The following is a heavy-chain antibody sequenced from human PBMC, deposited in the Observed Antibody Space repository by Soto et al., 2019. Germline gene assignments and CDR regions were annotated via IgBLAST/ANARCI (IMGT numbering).Heavy chain of an antibody. CDR1: GFTFSHYD. CDR2: IGTAGDT. V-gene: IGHV3-13*01. D-gene: IGHD3-10*01. J-gene: IGHJ6*02. Sequence: GGSLRLSCAASGFTFSHYDIHWVRQPTGKRLEWVSGIGTAGDTYYAGSVKGRFTISRENAKNSLYLQMNSLGAEDTAVYYCARATSGSSHHLYYGMDVRGQGTTVTGSS. CDR3: ARATSGSSHHLYYGMDV.